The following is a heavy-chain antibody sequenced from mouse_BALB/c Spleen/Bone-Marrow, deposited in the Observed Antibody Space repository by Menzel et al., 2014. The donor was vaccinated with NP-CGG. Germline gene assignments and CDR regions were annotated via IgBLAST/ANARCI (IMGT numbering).Heavy chain of an antibody. CDR2: IRNKANGYTT. CDR1: GFTFTDYY. V-gene: IGHV7-3*02. J-gene: IGHJ1*01. Sequence: EVQGVESGGGLVQPGGSLILSCAPSGFTFTDYYMSWVRQPPGKALEWLGFIRNKANGYTTEYSASVKGRFTISRDNSQSILYLQMNTLRAEDSATYYCARDRNYGSSWYFDVWGAGTTVTVSS. CDR3: ARDRNYGSSWYFDV. D-gene: IGHD1-1*01.